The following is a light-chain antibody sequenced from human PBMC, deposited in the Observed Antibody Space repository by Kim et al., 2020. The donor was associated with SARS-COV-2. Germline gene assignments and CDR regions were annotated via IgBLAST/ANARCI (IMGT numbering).Light chain of an antibody. CDR3: QQYDDVPFT. Sequence: GDRVTITCLASQDISNSLNWYQHKPGEPPKLLIYEATNLETGVPIRFSGSTSVTDFTFTISSLQPEDIATYYCQQYDDVPFTFGGGTKVEIK. CDR1: QDISNS. J-gene: IGKJ4*01. V-gene: IGKV1-33*01. CDR2: EAT.